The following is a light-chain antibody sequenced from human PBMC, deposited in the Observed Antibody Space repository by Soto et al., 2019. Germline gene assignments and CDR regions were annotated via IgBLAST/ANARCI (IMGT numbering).Light chain of an antibody. CDR3: QQYGASLT. Sequence: AIQMTQSPSSLSASVGDRVTITCRASQDIRNVLGWLQQKPGKAPKVLIYAASRLQTGVPSRFSGSGSGTDFTLTISRLDPEDFAVYYCQQYGASLTFGGGTKVEIK. J-gene: IGKJ4*01. V-gene: IGKV1-6*01. CDR1: QDIRNV. CDR2: AAS.